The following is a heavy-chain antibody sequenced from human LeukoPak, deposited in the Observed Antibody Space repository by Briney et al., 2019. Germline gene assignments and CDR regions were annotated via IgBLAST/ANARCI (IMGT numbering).Heavy chain of an antibody. CDR2: IIPILGIA. CDR1: GGTFSSYT. CDR3: ARALEVVSTSCYFDP. Sequence: GASVKASCKASGGTFSSYTISWVRQAPGQGLEWMGRIIPILGIANYAQKFQGRVTITADKSTSTAYMELSSLRSEDTAVYYCARALEVVSTSCYFDPWGQGTLVTVSS. D-gene: IGHD2-2*01. J-gene: IGHJ5*02. V-gene: IGHV1-69*02.